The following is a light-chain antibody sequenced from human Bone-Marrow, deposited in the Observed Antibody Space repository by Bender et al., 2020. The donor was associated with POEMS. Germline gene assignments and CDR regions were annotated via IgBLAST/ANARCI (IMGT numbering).Light chain of an antibody. CDR1: SSDIGFSDL. Sequence: QSALTQPASVSGSPGQSITISCTGTSSDIGFSDLVSWYQHHPGKAPKLMIYDVSNRPSGVSSRFSGSKSGSTASLTISGLQSDEEDIYFCVAWDASLNGWVFGGGTKLTVL. J-gene: IGLJ3*02. V-gene: IGLV2-14*03. CDR2: DVS. CDR3: VAWDASLNGWV.